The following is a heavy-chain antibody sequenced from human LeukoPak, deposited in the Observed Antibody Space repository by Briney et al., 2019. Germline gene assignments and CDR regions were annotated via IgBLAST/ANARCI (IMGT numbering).Heavy chain of an antibody. CDR1: GYSITSYW. D-gene: IGHD5-18*01. CDR3: ARCGYSYGDLYYYYYYMDV. Sequence: GDSLKISCKGSGYSITSYWIGWVRHMPGKGMKWMGIIYPGDCVTRYSSSFKGQVTISADTSISIAYLQWSSLKASDTAMYYCARCGYSYGDLYYYYYYMDVWGKGTTVTVSS. CDR2: IYPGDCVT. J-gene: IGHJ6*03. V-gene: IGHV5-51*01.